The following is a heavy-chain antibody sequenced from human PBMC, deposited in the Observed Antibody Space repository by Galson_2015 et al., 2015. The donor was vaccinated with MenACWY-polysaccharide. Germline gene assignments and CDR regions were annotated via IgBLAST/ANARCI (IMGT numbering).Heavy chain of an antibody. V-gene: IGHV3-11*01. CDR3: ARGHYGLDV. J-gene: IGHJ6*02. Sequence: SLRLSCAASGFSLGAWYMSWIRQAPGKGLEWLSYISKSGDSIYYGDSVKGRFAISRDNAKNSLYLQLNSLEVEDTAIYYCARGHYGLDVWGQGTLVTVS. CDR2: ISKSGDSI. CDR1: GFSLGAWY.